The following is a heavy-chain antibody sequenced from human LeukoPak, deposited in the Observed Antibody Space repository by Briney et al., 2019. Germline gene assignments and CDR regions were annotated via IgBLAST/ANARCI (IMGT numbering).Heavy chain of an antibody. V-gene: IGHV3-30*18. CDR1: GFTFSSYG. CDR2: ISYDGSNK. D-gene: IGHD3-10*01. J-gene: IGHJ4*02. CDR3: AKDAFGSVSYTFDY. Sequence: GGSLRLSCAASGFTFSSYGMHWVRQAPGKGLEWVAVISYDGSNKYYADSVKGRFTISRDNSKNTLYLQMNSLRAEDTAVYFCAKDAFGSVSYTFDYWGQGTLVTVSS.